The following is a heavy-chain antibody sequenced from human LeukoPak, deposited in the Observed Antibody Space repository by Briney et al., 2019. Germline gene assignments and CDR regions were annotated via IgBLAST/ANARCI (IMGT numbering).Heavy chain of an antibody. V-gene: IGHV3-48*04. CDR2: ISSSDSPI. D-gene: IGHD3-3*01. CDR1: GFTFSSYA. CDR3: ARCEWHYYHYYMDV. Sequence: GGSLRLSCAASGFTFSSYAMSWVRQAPGKGLEWVSYISSSDSPIYYADSVKGRFTISRDNAKNSLFLQMNSLGAEDTAVYYCARCEWHYYHYYMDVWGKGTTVTVSS. J-gene: IGHJ6*03.